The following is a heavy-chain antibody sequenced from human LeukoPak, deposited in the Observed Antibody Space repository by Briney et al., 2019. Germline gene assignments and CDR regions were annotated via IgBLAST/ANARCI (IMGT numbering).Heavy chain of an antibody. J-gene: IGHJ4*02. V-gene: IGHV3-53*03. Sequence: GGSLRLSCAASGFSVSSNYMSWVRQPPGKGLEWVSLIFSDGRTFYADSVKGRFTISRDNSKNTLYLQMNSLRAEDTAVYYCAVAYCGGDCYSGGYFDYWGQGTLVTVSS. CDR1: GFSVSSNY. D-gene: IGHD2-21*01. CDR3: AVAYCGGDCYSGGYFDY. CDR2: IFSDGRT.